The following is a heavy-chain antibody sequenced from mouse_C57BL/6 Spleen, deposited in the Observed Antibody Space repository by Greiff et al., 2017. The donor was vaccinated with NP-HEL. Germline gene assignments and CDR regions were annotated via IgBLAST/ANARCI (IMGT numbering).Heavy chain of an antibody. Sequence: VQLQQSGAELVRPGASVTLSCKASGYTFTDYEMHWVKQTPVHGLEWIGAIDPETGGTAYNQKFKGKAILTADKSSSPAYMELRSLTSEDSAVYDCTRAYYSNYDYWGQGTTLTVSS. J-gene: IGHJ2*01. CDR3: TRAYYSNYDY. CDR1: GYTFTDYE. D-gene: IGHD2-5*01. V-gene: IGHV1-15*01. CDR2: IDPETGGT.